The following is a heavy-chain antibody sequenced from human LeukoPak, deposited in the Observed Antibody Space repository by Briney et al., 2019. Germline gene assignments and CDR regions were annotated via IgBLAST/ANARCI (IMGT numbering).Heavy chain of an antibody. J-gene: IGHJ5*02. V-gene: IGHV3-33*01. D-gene: IGHD2-15*01. CDR2: IWYDGSNK. Sequence: GRSLRLSCAASGFTFSSYGMHWVRQAPGKGLEWVAVIWYDGSNKYYADSVKGRFTISRDNSKNTPYLQMNSLRAEDTAVYYCARRYCSGGSCYSFRGDWFDPWGQGTLVTVSS. CDR1: GFTFSSYG. CDR3: ARRYCSGGSCYSFRGDWFDP.